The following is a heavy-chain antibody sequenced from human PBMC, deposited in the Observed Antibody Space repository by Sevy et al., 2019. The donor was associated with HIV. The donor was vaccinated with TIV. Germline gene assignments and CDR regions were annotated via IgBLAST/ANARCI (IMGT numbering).Heavy chain of an antibody. CDR3: AKDGGNDGTGINNYGMAV. D-gene: IGHD1-1*01. CDR1: GFSFNNFG. Sequence: GGSLRLSCAASGFSFNNFGMHWVRQAPGKGLEWVAVISYDGNHKYYAGDSVKGRFSISRDNSKNTLYLEINSLRDEDTAVFYCAKDGGNDGTGINNYGMAVWGQGTTVTVSS. J-gene: IGHJ6*02. V-gene: IGHV3-30*18. CDR2: ISYDGNHK.